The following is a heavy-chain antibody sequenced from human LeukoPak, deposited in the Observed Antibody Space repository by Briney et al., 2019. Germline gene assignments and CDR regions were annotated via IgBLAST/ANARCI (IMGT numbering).Heavy chain of an antibody. J-gene: IGHJ2*01. Sequence: PGGSLRLSCAASGFTVSSNYMTWVRQAPGKGLEWVSVIYSGGRAYYADSVKGRFNISRDNSKNTLYLQMNSLRAEDTAVCYCARGDSGYPYWYFDLWGRGTLVTVSS. CDR1: GFTVSSNY. V-gene: IGHV3-53*01. CDR3: ARGDSGYPYWYFDL. D-gene: IGHD3-22*01. CDR2: IYSGGRA.